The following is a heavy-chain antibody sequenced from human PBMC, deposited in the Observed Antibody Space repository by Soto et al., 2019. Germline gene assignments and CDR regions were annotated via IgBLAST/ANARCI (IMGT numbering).Heavy chain of an antibody. V-gene: IGHV1-69*12. CDR1: GGTFSSFA. CDR2: IIPVFGTA. D-gene: IGHD2-15*01. Sequence: VQLVQSGAEVKKPGSSVKVSCKASGGTFSSFAISWVRQAPGHGLEWMGGIIPVFGTANYAQKFQDRVTITADDSTSTAYMELSSLRSEDTAVYYCASPYCSGTSCPYDMDVWGQGTTVTVSS. CDR3: ASPYCSGTSCPYDMDV. J-gene: IGHJ6*02.